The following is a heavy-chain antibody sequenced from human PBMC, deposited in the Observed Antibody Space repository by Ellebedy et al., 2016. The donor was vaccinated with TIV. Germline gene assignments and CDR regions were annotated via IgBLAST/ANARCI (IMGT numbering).Heavy chain of an antibody. Sequence: ASVKVSCKASGGTFSSYAISWVRQATGQGLEWMGWMNPNSGNTGYAQKFQGRVTMTRNTSISTAYMELSSLRSEDTAVYYCARGPLYSSSWYLPFDYWGQGTLVTVSS. J-gene: IGHJ4*02. CDR3: ARGPLYSSSWYLPFDY. CDR1: GGTFSSYA. V-gene: IGHV1-8*02. D-gene: IGHD6-13*01. CDR2: MNPNSGNT.